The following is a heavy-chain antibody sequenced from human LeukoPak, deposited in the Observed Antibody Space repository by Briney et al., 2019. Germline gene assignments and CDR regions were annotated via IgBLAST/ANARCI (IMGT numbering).Heavy chain of an antibody. CDR2: IYHSGST. J-gene: IGHJ4*02. Sequence: PSETLSLICAVSGYSISSGCYGAWIRQPPGKRLEWIGSIYHSGSTYYNPTLKSRATMSVDTSKNQFSLMLSSVTAADTAVYYCARHVAYGGDCRLWGQGILVTVSS. V-gene: IGHV4-38-2*01. CDR1: GYSISSGCY. CDR3: ARHVAYGGDCRL. D-gene: IGHD2-21*01.